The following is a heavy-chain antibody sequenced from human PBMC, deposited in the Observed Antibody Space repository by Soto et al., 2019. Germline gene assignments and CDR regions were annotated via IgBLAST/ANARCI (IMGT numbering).Heavy chain of an antibody. V-gene: IGHV3-30*03. CDR2: TSYDGNNK. CDR3: ASTVYTTMVTWALGN. J-gene: IGHJ1*01. CDR1: RFIFISYG. D-gene: IGHD5-18*01. Sequence: VGSLRLSCAAPRFIFISYGMHWVRQAPGKGLEWLAVTSYDGNNKYYGDSVKGRFTISRDESKNTLYLQMNSLRPEDTAVYYCASTVYTTMVTWALGNWGQGTLVIVSS.